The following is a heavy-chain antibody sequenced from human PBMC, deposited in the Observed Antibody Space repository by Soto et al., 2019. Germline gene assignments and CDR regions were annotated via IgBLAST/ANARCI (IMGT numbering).Heavy chain of an antibody. J-gene: IGHJ4*02. V-gene: IGHV3-48*01. Sequence: EVQLVESGGGLVQPGGSLRLSCVVSGFTFNSYSMDWVRQAPGKGLEWVSYITSVSSTIHYADSVKGRFTISRDNAKNSVFLQMNSLRVEDTAVYYCVRDAGSLGYWGQGTLVTVSS. CDR2: ITSVSSTI. CDR1: GFTFNSYS. D-gene: IGHD3-10*01. CDR3: VRDAGSLGY.